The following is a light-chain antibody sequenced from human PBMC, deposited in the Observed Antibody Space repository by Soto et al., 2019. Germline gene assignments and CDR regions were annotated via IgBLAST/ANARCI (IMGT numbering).Light chain of an antibody. CDR2: ENN. CDR3: AAWVDSLKGLM. V-gene: IGLV1-44*01. Sequence: QSVLTQPPSTSGTPGQRVTMSCSGSSSNIGGNTVNWYQQFPGTAPKLLIYENNQQPSGVPDRFSGSKSGTSGSLAISALDSEDEADYHCAAWVDSLKGLMFGGGTKLTVL. CDR1: SSNIGGNT. J-gene: IGLJ3*02.